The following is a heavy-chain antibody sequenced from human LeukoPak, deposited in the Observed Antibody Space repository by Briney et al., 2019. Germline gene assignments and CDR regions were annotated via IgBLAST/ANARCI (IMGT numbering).Heavy chain of an antibody. CDR1: GGSISSAAYY. D-gene: IGHD6-13*01. CDR3: AREAAAGLGIDY. V-gene: IGHV4-61*02. CDR2: IYISGST. Sequence: PSQTLSLTCTVSGGSISSAAYYWSWIRQPAGKGLEWIARIYISGSTNYNPSLKSRVTISVDTSKNQFSLKLSSVTAADTAVYYCAREAAAGLGIDYWGQGTLVTVSS. J-gene: IGHJ4*02.